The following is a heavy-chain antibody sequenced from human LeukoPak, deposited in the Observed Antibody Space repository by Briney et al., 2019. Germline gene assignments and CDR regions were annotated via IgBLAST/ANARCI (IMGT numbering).Heavy chain of an antibody. CDR1: GFTFSNAW. D-gene: IGHD6-19*01. J-gene: IGHJ6*03. V-gene: IGHV3-15*01. CDR2: IKSKTDGGTT. Sequence: GGSLRLSCAASGFTFSNAWMSWVRQAPGKGLEWVGRIKSKTDGGTTDYAAPVKGRFTISRDDSKNTLYLQMNSLKTEDTAVYYCTTSPPVEYYYYMDVWGKGTTVTVSS. CDR3: TTSPPVEYYYYMDV.